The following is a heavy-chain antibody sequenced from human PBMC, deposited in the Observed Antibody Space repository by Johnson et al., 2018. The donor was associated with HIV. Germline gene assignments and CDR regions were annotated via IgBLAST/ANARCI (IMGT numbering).Heavy chain of an antibody. J-gene: IGHJ3*02. V-gene: IGHV3-30-3*01. CDR2: ISYDGSNI. Sequence: QVQLVESGGGVVQPGRSLRLSCAASGFTLSDSALHWVRQAPGKGLEWVAVISYDGSNILYADSVKGRFTISRDNSKNPLYLQMNSLRAEDTAVYYCARARLLWFRELWPHDAFDIWGQGTKVTVSS. CDR1: GFTLSDSA. D-gene: IGHD3-10*01. CDR3: ARARLLWFRELWPHDAFDI.